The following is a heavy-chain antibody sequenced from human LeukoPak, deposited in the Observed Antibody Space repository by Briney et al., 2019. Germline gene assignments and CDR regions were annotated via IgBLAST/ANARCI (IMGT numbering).Heavy chain of an antibody. CDR1: GFTLSDHY. Sequence: GGSLRLSCATSGFTLSDHYVDWVRQAPGKGLEFVARTRNKANIYATEYAASVTGRFAISRDDSRKSVYLQMNSLKTEDTAIYYCVAWVGSGRNHWGRGTQVTVSS. CDR3: VAWVGSGRNH. CDR2: TRNKANIYAT. V-gene: IGHV3-72*01. D-gene: IGHD1-14*01. J-gene: IGHJ4*02.